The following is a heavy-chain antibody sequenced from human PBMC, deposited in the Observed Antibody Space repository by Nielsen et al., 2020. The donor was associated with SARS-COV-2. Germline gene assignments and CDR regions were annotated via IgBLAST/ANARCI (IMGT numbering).Heavy chain of an antibody. CDR1: GFTFSSYA. J-gene: IGHJ4*02. D-gene: IGHD3-10*01. Sequence: GESLKISCAASGFTFSSYAMHWVRQAPGKGLEWVAVISYDGSNKYYADSVKGRFTISRDNSKNTLYLQMNSLRAEDTAVYYCAGGTTMVRGVIPYWGQGTLVTVSS. V-gene: IGHV3-30-3*01. CDR2: ISYDGSNK. CDR3: AGGTTMVRGVIPY.